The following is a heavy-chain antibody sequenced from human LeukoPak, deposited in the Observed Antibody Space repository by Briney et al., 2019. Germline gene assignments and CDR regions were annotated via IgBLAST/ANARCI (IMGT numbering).Heavy chain of an antibody. D-gene: IGHD4-17*01. J-gene: IGHJ4*02. CDR2: IYYTGST. Sequence: SETLSLTCTVSGGSISSGGYYWSWIRQPPGKGLEWIGYIYYTGSTNYNPSLKSRVTMSVDTSRNQFSLKLSSVTAADTAVYYCAGTVTTTLDYWGQGTLVTVSS. CDR1: GGSISSGGYY. CDR3: AGTVTTTLDY. V-gene: IGHV4-61*08.